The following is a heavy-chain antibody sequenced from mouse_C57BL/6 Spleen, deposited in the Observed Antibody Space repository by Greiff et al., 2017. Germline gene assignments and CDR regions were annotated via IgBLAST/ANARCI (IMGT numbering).Heavy chain of an antibody. CDR3: ARHRTGLFDY. D-gene: IGHD4-1*01. CDR1: GFTFSDYY. J-gene: IGHJ2*01. CDR2: ISNGGGST. V-gene: IGHV5-12*01. Sequence: EVKLMESGGGLVQPGGSLKLSCAASGFTFSDYYMYWVRQTPEKRLEWVAYISNGGGSTYYPDTVKGRFTISRDNAKNTLYLQMSRLKSEDTAMYYCARHRTGLFDYWGQGTTLTVSS.